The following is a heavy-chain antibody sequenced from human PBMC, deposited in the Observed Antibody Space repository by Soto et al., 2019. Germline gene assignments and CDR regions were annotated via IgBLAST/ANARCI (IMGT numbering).Heavy chain of an antibody. D-gene: IGHD1-26*01. CDR3: ARGPTSWEIDS. CDR1: GGTVRKYA. Sequence: QVLLVQSGAEVKKPGSSVKVSCKASGGTVRKYAISWVRQAPGQGLEWMGGIIPVLGPANYAQRLQGRVTITADRSTNTAYMELNSLRSEDTAVYYCARGPTSWEIDSWGQGTLVTVSS. J-gene: IGHJ4*02. V-gene: IGHV1-69*06. CDR2: IIPVLGPA.